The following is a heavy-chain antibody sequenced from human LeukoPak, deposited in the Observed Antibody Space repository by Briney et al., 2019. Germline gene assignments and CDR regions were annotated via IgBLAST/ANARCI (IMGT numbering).Heavy chain of an antibody. D-gene: IGHD3-9*01. CDR2: ISGSGGST. CDR3: ARVGDVLTGDAFDV. V-gene: IGHV3-23*01. CDR1: GFTFSSYA. J-gene: IGHJ3*01. Sequence: GGSLRLSCAASGFTFSSYAMSWVRQAPGKGLEWVSAISGSGGSTYYADSVKGRFTISRDNTRNSLFLHMNSLRGEDTAVYYCARVGDVLTGDAFDVWGQGTMVTVSS.